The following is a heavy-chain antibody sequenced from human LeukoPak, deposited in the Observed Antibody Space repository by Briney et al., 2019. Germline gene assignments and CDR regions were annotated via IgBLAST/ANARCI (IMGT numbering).Heavy chain of an antibody. CDR1: GYAFTGYY. J-gene: IGHJ6*02. D-gene: IGHD1-1*01. Sequence: ASVKVSCKASGYAFTGYYMHWVRQGPGQGLEWMGWFNPNSGGTNYAQTFQGRVSMTRDTSISTAYMELSRLRSDDTAVYYCARVAVKERDYYYYGMDVWGQGTTVTVSS. CDR3: ARVAVKERDYYYYGMDV. CDR2: FNPNSGGT. V-gene: IGHV1-2*02.